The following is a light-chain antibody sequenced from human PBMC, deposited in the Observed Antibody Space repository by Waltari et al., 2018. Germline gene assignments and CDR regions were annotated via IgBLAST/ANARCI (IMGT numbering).Light chain of an antibody. CDR2: DVS. CDR3: SSSTSSSTPVV. V-gene: IGLV2-14*03. J-gene: IGLJ2*01. CDR1: SSDVGGYNY. Sequence: TISCTGTSSDVGGYNYVSWYQQHPGKAPKLMIYDVSNRPSGVSNRFSGSKSGNPASLTISGLQAEDEADYYCSSSTSSSTPVVFGGGTKLTVL.